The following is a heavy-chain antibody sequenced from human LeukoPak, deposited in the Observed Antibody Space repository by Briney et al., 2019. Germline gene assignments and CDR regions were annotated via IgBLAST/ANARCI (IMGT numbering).Heavy chain of an antibody. CDR2: IYTSGST. Sequence: PSETLSLTCTVSGGSISSYYWSWIRQPPGKGLEWIGYIYTSGSTNYNPSLKSRVTISVDTSKNQFSLKLSSVTAADTAVYYCVRRLRNYFDLWGQGTLVTVSS. D-gene: IGHD1-7*01. V-gene: IGHV4-4*09. CDR1: GGSISSYY. J-gene: IGHJ5*02. CDR3: VRRLRNYFDL.